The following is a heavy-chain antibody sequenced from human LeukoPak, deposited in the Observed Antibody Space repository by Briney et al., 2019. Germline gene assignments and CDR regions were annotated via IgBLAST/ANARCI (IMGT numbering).Heavy chain of an antibody. J-gene: IGHJ4*02. V-gene: IGHV3-33*01. Sequence: GGSLRLSCAASGFTFSSYGMHWVRQAPGKGLEWVAVIWYDGSNKYYTDSVKGRFTISRDNSKNTLYLQMNSLRAEDTAVYYCARGYSSGWSPTDWGQGTLVTVSS. D-gene: IGHD6-19*01. CDR1: GFTFSSYG. CDR2: IWYDGSNK. CDR3: ARGYSSGWSPTD.